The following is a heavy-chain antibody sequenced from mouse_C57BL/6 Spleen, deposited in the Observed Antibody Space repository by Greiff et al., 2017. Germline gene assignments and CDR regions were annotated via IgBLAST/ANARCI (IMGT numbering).Heavy chain of an antibody. CDR3: ARKGGLRAWFAY. CDR2: ISDGGSYT. D-gene: IGHD2-4*01. Sequence: EVQRVESGGGLVKPGGSLKLSCAASGFTFSSYAMSWVRQTPEKRLEWVATISDGGSYTYYPDNVKGRFTISRDNAKNNLYLQMSHLKSEDTAMYYCARKGGLRAWFAYWGQGTLVTVSA. CDR1: GFTFSSYA. J-gene: IGHJ3*01. V-gene: IGHV5-4*01.